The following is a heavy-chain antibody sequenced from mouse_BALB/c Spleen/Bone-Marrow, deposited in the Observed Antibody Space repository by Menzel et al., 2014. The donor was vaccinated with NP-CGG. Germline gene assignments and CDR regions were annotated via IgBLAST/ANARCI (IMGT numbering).Heavy chain of an antibody. CDR1: GFNIKDTY. J-gene: IGHJ3*01. V-gene: IGHV14-3*02. CDR3: ASYNYGSSAFAN. D-gene: IGHD1-1*01. CDR2: IDPANGNT. Sequence: EVQLQQSGAELVKPGASVKLSCTASGFNIKDTYMHWVKQRPEQGLEWIGRIDPANGNTKYAPKFQGKATITADTSSNSAHLKRSSLASGDTAFYYGASYNYGSSAFANWGQGTLVTVSA.